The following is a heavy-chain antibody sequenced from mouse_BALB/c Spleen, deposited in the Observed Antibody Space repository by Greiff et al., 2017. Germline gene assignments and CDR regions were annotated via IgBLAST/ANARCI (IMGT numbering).Heavy chain of an antibody. CDR3: ATLTADY. Sequence: EVQLQESGPGLVKPSQSLSLTCTVTGYSITSDYAWNWIRQFPGNKLEWMGYISYSGSTSYNPSLKSRISITRDTSKNQFFLQLNSVTTEDTATYYCATLTADYWGQGTTLTVSS. CDR1: GYSITSDYA. J-gene: IGHJ2*01. CDR2: ISYSGST. V-gene: IGHV3-2*02. D-gene: IGHD4-1*01.